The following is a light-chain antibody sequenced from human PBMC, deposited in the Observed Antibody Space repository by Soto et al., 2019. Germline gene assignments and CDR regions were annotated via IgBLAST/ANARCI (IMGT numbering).Light chain of an antibody. Sequence: QSVLTQPASVSGSPGQSITISCTGTSRDVGGYNSVSWYQQHPGKAPKLMIYEVTNRPSGVSNRFSGSKSGNTASLTISGLQAEDEADYYCSSYTSGSALYVFGTGTKLTVL. CDR3: SSYTSGSALYV. CDR2: EVT. CDR1: SRDVGGYNS. V-gene: IGLV2-14*01. J-gene: IGLJ1*01.